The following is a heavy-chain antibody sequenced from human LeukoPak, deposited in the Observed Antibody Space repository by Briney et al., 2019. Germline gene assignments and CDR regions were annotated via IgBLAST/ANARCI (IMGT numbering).Heavy chain of an antibody. Sequence: ASVKVSCKASGYTFTSYGISWVRQAPGQGLEWMGWISAYNGNTNYAQKLQGRVTMTTDTSTSTAYMELRSLGSDDTAVYYCARAPSVIVGATTATDWGQGTLVTVSS. V-gene: IGHV1-18*01. D-gene: IGHD1-26*01. J-gene: IGHJ4*02. CDR3: ARAPSVIVGATTATD. CDR2: ISAYNGNT. CDR1: GYTFTSYG.